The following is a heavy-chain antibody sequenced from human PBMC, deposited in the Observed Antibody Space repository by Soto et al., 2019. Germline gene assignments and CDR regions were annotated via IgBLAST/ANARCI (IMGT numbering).Heavy chain of an antibody. CDR1: GFTFTHYW. D-gene: IGHD5-18*01. Sequence: EVQLVESGGGLVQPGGSLRLSCVASGFTFTHYWMHWVRQAPGKGLVWVSYISSDGSNTNYADSVKGRSTISRDNAKNTLYLQMHRRLAEHPALSVCTRAARYRYDYGFGPWGQATVVTVPS. CDR2: ISSDGSNT. CDR3: TRAARYRYDYGFGP. J-gene: IGHJ5*02. V-gene: IGHV3-74*01.